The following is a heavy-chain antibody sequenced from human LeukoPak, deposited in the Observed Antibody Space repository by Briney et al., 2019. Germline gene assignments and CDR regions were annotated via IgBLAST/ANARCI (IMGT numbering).Heavy chain of an antibody. D-gene: IGHD1-26*01. V-gene: IGHV3-48*04. Sequence: GGSLRLSCAASGFTFKSFSMNWVRQAPGKGLEWVSYIRNDGKSIYYADSVKGRFTISRDNSKNSLYLEMSSLRIEDTAFYYCAKDFQGIVGATQIDFWGQGTLVTVSS. CDR2: IRNDGKSI. J-gene: IGHJ4*02. CDR1: GFTFKSFS. CDR3: AKDFQGIVGATQIDF.